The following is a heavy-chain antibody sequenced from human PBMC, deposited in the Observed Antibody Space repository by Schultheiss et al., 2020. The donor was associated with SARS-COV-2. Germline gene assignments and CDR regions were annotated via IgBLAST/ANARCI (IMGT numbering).Heavy chain of an antibody. V-gene: IGHV4-59*12. J-gene: IGHJ4*02. CDR1: GGSFSGYY. Sequence: SETLSLTCAVYGGSFSGYYWSWIRQPPGKGLEWIGYIYYSGSTNYNPSLKSRVTISVDTSKNQFSLKLSSVTAADTAVYYCARDRVGATLLFDYWGQGTLVTVSS. D-gene: IGHD1-26*01. CDR3: ARDRVGATLLFDY. CDR2: IYYSGST.